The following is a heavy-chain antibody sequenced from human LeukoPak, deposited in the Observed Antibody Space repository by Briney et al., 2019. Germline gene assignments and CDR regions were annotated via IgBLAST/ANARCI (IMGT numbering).Heavy chain of an antibody. CDR1: GFTFSSYA. CDR3: AKAYYYDSSGYYGNFDY. Sequence: PGGSLRLSCAASGFTFSSYAMSWVRQAPGKGLEWVSAISGSGGSTYYADSVKGRFTISRDYSKNTLYLQMNSLRAEDTAVYYCAKAYYYDSSGYYGNFDYWGQGTLVTVSS. V-gene: IGHV3-23*01. CDR2: ISGSGGST. D-gene: IGHD3-22*01. J-gene: IGHJ4*02.